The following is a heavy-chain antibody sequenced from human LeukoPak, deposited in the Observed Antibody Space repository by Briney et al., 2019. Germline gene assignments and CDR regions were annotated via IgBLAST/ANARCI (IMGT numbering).Heavy chain of an antibody. CDR1: GGSFSGYY. Sequence: PSETLSLTCAVYGGSFSGYYWSWIRQPPGKGLEWIGEINHSGSTNYNPSLKSRVTISVDTSKNQFSLKLSSVTAADTAVYYCARGGGIKNYPVDYWSQGILVTVSS. J-gene: IGHJ4*02. V-gene: IGHV4-34*01. CDR3: ARGGGIKNYPVDY. CDR2: INHSGST. D-gene: IGHD1-14*01.